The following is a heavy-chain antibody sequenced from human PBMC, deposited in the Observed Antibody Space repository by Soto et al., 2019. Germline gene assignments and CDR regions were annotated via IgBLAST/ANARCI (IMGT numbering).Heavy chain of an antibody. Sequence: TGGSLRLSCAASGFTFSDHYMDWVRQAPGKGLEWVGRTRNKANSYTTEYAASVKGRFTISRDDSKNSLYLQMDSLKTEDTAVYYCARVETGILTGYRLDPWGQGTLVTVSS. CDR3: ARVETGILTGYRLDP. CDR2: TRNKANSYTT. CDR1: GFTFSDHY. V-gene: IGHV3-72*01. J-gene: IGHJ5*02. D-gene: IGHD3-9*01.